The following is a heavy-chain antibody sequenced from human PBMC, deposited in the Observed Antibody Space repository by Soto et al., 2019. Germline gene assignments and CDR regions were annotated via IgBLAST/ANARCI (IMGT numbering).Heavy chain of an antibody. CDR3: ARAHLRYTTSGSWFDP. CDR1: GGSFSGYY. CDR2: INHSGST. J-gene: IGHJ5*02. D-gene: IGHD2-2*02. V-gene: IGHV4-34*01. Sequence: ETLSLTCAVYGGSFSGYYWSWIRQPPGKGLEWIGEINHSGSTNYNPSLKSRVTISVDTSKNQFSLKLSSVTAADTAVYYCARAHLRYTTSGSWFDPWGQGTLVTVSS.